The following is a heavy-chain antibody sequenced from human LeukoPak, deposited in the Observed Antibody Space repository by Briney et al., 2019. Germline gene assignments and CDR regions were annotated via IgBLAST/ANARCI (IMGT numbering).Heavy chain of an antibody. Sequence: GGSLRLSCAASGFPFSDYAMTWVRQAPGKGLECVSTIRGSGGSTYYADSVKGRFAISRDNSKNTLYLQMNSLRAEDTAVYYCAKDLVTGSLDYWGQGTLVTVSS. CDR2: IRGSGGST. CDR3: AKDLVTGSLDY. V-gene: IGHV3-23*01. D-gene: IGHD3-10*01. CDR1: GFPFSDYA. J-gene: IGHJ4*02.